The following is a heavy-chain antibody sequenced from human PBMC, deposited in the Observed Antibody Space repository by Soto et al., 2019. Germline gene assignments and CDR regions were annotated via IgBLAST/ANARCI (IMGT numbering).Heavy chain of an antibody. D-gene: IGHD5-12*01. CDR1: GFTFGRSG. CDR3: ARDLNTGYIDY. CDR2: IWFDGSKK. J-gene: IGHJ4*02. V-gene: IGHV3-33*01. Sequence: QVQMVESGGGVVQPGTSLRLSCVASGFTFGRSGMHWVRQAPGGALEWVAIIWFDGSKKYYADSVKGRLTVSRDNSKNTVYLQLDRLRGDDTAVYYCARDLNTGYIDYWGQGTLVTVSS.